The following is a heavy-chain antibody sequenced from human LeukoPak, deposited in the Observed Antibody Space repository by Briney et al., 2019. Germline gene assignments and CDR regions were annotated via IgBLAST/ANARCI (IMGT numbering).Heavy chain of an antibody. CDR3: ARGPAPSIAAAASDAFDI. J-gene: IGHJ3*02. V-gene: IGHV3-7*01. CDR1: GFPFSNYW. CDR2: MKEDGGEI. D-gene: IGHD6-13*01. Sequence: PGGSLRLSCAASGFPFSNYWMSWVRQAPGKGLEWVANMKEDGGEINYVDSVKGRFTISRDNAKNSLFLQMNSLRVDDTAVYYCARGPAPSIAAAASDAFDIWGQGTMVTVSS.